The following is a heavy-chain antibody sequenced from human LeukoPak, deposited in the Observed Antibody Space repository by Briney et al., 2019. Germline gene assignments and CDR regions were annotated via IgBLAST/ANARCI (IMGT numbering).Heavy chain of an antibody. CDR2: IKQDGSEE. V-gene: IGHV3-7*01. CDR1: GFTFSSYW. Sequence: PGGSLRLSCAASGFTFSSYWMSWVRQAPGKGLEWVANIKQDGSEEYYVDSVKGRFTISRDNAKNSLYLQMNSLRAEDTAVYYCARTGSSVHFDYWGQGTLVTVSS. CDR3: ARTGSSVHFDY. J-gene: IGHJ4*02. D-gene: IGHD2-15*01.